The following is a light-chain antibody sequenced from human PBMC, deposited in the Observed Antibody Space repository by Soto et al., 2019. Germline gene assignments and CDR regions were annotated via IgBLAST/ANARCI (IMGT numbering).Light chain of an antibody. CDR2: DVS. J-gene: IGLJ1*01. Sequence: SVLTQPASVSGSPGQSITISCTGTISDVSGYNFVSWYQQYPGEAPKLMIYDVSNRPSGVSNRFSGSKSGNTASLTISGLQAEDEADYYCSSYTSSNTYVFGTGTKDTVL. CDR1: ISDVSGYNF. V-gene: IGLV2-14*03. CDR3: SSYTSSNTYV.